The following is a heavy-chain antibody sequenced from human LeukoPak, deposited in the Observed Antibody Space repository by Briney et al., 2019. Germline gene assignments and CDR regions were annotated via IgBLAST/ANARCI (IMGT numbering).Heavy chain of an antibody. J-gene: IGHJ4*02. CDR3: ARVQVAVQSVFDYFDY. D-gene: IGHD2-2*01. CDR2: ISPEGSDK. CDR1: GFTFSNYW. Sequence: GGSLRLSCAASGFTFSNYWMTWVRQAPGKGLEWVANISPEGSDKYYKDSVKGRFTVSRDNAKDSLYLQMNSLRAEDTAVYFCARVQVAVQSVFDYFDYWGQGTLVTVSS. V-gene: IGHV3-7*01.